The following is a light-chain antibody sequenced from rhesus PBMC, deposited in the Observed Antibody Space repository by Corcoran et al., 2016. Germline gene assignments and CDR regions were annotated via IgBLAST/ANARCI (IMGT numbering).Light chain of an antibody. CDR2: LGS. Sequence: DIVMTQTPLSLPVTTGEPASISCRSSQSLLHSNGYTYLFWYLQKPGQSPQLLIYLGSNRASGVPDRFRGSGSGNDFTLKISRVEAEDVGVYYCLQDIQLPFTFGPGTKLDIK. CDR3: LQDIQLPFT. J-gene: IGKJ3*01. CDR1: QSLLHSNGYTY. V-gene: IGKV2-78*01.